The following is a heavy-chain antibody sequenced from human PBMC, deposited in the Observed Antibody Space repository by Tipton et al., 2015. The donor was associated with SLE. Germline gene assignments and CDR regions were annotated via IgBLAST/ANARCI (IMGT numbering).Heavy chain of an antibody. CDR1: GGSISSSSYY. CDR2: IYTSGST. J-gene: IGHJ3*02. V-gene: IGHV4-39*07. Sequence: TLSLTCTVSGGSISSSSYYWGWIRQPPGKGLEWIGRIYTSGSTNYNPSLKSRVTMSVDTSKNQFSLKLSSVTAADTAVYYCARGIDAFDIWGQGTMVTVSS. CDR3: ARGIDAFDI.